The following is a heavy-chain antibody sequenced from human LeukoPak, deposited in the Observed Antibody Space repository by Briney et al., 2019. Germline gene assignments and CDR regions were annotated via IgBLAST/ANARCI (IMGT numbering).Heavy chain of an antibody. Sequence: ASMKDSCKASGYTFTSYDINWGRQATGQELEWMGWMNPNSGNTGYAQKFQGRVTITRNTTISTAYMELSSLRSEDTAVYYCARGLLPDFWSGYSDYWGQGTLVTVSS. V-gene: IGHV1-8*03. CDR2: MNPNSGNT. D-gene: IGHD3-3*01. CDR1: GYTFTSYD. J-gene: IGHJ4*02. CDR3: ARGLLPDFWSGYSDY.